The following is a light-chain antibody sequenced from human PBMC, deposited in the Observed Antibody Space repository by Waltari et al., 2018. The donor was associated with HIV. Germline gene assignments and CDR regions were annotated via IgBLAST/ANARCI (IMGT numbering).Light chain of an antibody. J-gene: IGKJ4*01. Sequence: DIQLTQSPSFLSASIGDRVSITCRASQNIYSYLVWYQQKPGRAPQVLIDGTSTLQSGVPSRFSGSGSGTEFALTITNLQPDDFATYYCQQVNGYPLTFGGGTKVEIK. CDR1: QNIYSY. CDR2: GTS. CDR3: QQVNGYPLT. V-gene: IGKV1-9*01.